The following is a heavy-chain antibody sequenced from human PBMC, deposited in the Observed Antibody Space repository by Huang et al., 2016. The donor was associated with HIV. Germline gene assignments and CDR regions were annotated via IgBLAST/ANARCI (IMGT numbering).Heavy chain of an antibody. V-gene: IGHV3-30*04. Sequence: QVHLVESGGGVVQPGRSLRLSCAASGFTFNSYAMHWVRQAPGKGLEWVAVISYDGSEKYYADSVKGRFTISRDNSKNTLYLQMNSLRAEDTAVYYCARDSYYYDSSGFLRLDAFDIWGQGTMVTVSS. CDR1: GFTFNSYA. CDR3: ARDSYYYDSSGFLRLDAFDI. D-gene: IGHD3-22*01. J-gene: IGHJ3*02. CDR2: ISYDGSEK.